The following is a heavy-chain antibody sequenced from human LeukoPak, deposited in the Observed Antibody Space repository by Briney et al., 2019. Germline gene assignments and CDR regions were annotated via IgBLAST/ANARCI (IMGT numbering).Heavy chain of an antibody. Sequence: ASVKVSCKASGYTFTRYYMYWVRQAPGQGLEWMGIINPSGGSTSYAQQFQGRVTMNRDTSTSTVYMELSSLRSEDTAMYYCARGDIVVVPAAHFDYWGQGTLVTVSS. CDR2: INPSGGST. CDR3: ARGDIVVVPAAHFDY. CDR1: GYTFTRYY. V-gene: IGHV1-46*01. D-gene: IGHD2-2*01. J-gene: IGHJ4*02.